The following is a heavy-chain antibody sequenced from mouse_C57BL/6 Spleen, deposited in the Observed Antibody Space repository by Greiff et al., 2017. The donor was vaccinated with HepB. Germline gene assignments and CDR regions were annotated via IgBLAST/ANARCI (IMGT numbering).Heavy chain of an antibody. CDR2: IYPGNSDT. CDR1: GYTFTSYW. D-gene: IGHD3-2*02. V-gene: IGHV1-5*01. J-gene: IGHJ2*01. CDR3: TSGRQLRLPYYFDY. Sequence: EVQLQQSGTVLARPGASVKMSCKTSGYTFTSYWMHWVKQRPGQGLEWIGAIYPGNSDTSYNQKFKGKAKLTAVTSASTAYMELSSLTNEDSAVYYCTSGRQLRLPYYFDYWGQGTTLTVSA.